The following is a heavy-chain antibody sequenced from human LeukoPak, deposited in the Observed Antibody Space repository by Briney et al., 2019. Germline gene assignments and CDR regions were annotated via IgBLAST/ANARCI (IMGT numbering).Heavy chain of an antibody. Sequence: GGSLRLSCAASGFTFSSYAMHWVRQAPGKGLEWVAVISYDGSNKYYADSVKGRFTISRDNSKNTLYLQMNSLRAEDTAVYYCARGPYCTNGVCRPPPAFDIWGQGTMVTVSS. J-gene: IGHJ3*02. D-gene: IGHD2-8*01. CDR1: GFTFSSYA. CDR3: ARGPYCTNGVCRPPPAFDI. V-gene: IGHV3-30*04. CDR2: ISYDGSNK.